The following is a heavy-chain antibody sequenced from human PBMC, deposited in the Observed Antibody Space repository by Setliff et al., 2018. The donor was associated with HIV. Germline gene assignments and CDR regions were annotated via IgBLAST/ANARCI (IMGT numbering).Heavy chain of an antibody. V-gene: IGHV1-69-2*01. D-gene: IGHD6-13*01. Sequence: ASVKVSCKASGYTFVDYYMHWVQQAPGKGLEWMGRVDPEDGETIYAEKFQGRLTITTDTSTDTGYMEMTKLRSEDTAVYYCAILMTARGTWEYFQHWGQGTLVTVS. CDR3: AILMTARGTWEYFQH. CDR2: VDPEDGET. J-gene: IGHJ1*01. CDR1: GYTFVDYY.